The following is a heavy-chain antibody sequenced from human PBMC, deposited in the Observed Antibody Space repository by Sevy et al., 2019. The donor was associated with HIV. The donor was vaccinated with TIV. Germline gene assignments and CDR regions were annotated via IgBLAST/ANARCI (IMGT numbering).Heavy chain of an antibody. CDR3: ARKGGAYDIGFDP. CDR1: GFTFSNYA. J-gene: IGHJ5*02. Sequence: GGSLRLSCAASGFTFSNYAMNWVRQAPGKGLEWVSSISSSGTTIYYGDFVEARFTISRDNPKNSLYLQMHSLRAEDTAVYYCARKGGAYDIGFDPWGQGTLVTVSS. V-gene: IGHV3-48*03. CDR2: ISSSGTTI. D-gene: IGHD3-22*01.